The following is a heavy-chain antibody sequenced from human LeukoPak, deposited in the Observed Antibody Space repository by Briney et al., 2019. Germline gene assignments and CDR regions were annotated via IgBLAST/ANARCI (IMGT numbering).Heavy chain of an antibody. V-gene: IGHV1-69*06. J-gene: IGHJ4*02. D-gene: IGHD5-12*01. CDR3: ARHSGKNSGYDYAFDY. Sequence: GASVKVSCKASGGTFSSYAISWVRQAPGQGLEWMGGIILIFGTANYAQKFQGRVTITADKSTSTAYMELSSLRSEDTAVYYCARHSGKNSGYDYAFDYWGQGTLVTVSS. CDR1: GGTFSSYA. CDR2: IILIFGTA.